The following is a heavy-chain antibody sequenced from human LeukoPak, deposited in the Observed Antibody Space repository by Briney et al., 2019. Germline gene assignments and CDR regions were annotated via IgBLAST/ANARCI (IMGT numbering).Heavy chain of an antibody. Sequence: GGSLRLSCAASGFTFSNAWMSWVRQAPGKGLEWVGRIKSKTDGGTTDYAAPVKGRFTISRDDSKNTLYLQMNSLKTEDTAVYYCTTPGHDYGDGDAFDIWGQGTMVTVSS. CDR3: TTPGHDYGDGDAFDI. D-gene: IGHD4-17*01. CDR2: IKSKTDGGTT. CDR1: GFTFSNAW. V-gene: IGHV3-15*01. J-gene: IGHJ3*02.